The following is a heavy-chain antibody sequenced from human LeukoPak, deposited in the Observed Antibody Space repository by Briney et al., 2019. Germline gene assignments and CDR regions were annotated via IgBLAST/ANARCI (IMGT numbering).Heavy chain of an antibody. J-gene: IGHJ5*02. Sequence: PGESLKISCKCSGYSFTSYWIVWVRQMPGKVLEWMGIIYPGDSDTRYSPSFQGQVTISADKPISTAYLQWNSLKASDTAMYYCAISRGYPGRFDPWGQGTLVTVSS. V-gene: IGHV5-51*01. CDR1: GYSFTSYW. CDR3: AISRGYPGRFDP. D-gene: IGHD2-15*01. CDR2: IYPGDSDT.